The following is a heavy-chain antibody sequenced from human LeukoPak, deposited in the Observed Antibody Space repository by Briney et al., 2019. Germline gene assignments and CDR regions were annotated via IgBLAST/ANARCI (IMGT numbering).Heavy chain of an antibody. CDR1: GGSISVYY. CDR2: IYYSGST. J-gene: IGHJ6*02. D-gene: IGHD2-8*01. Sequence: SETLSLTCTVSGGSISVYYWSWIRQPPGKGLEWIGYIYYSGSTYYNPSLKSRVTISVDTSKNQFSLKLSSVTAADTAVYYCARHVGSIVLMVYVNDYGMDVWGQGTTVTVSS. CDR3: ARHVGSIVLMVYVNDYGMDV. V-gene: IGHV4-59*08.